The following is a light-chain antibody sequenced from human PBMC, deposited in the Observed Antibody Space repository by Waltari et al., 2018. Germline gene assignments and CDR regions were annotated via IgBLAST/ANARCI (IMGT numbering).Light chain of an antibody. CDR3: QVWDGTSDQDWV. V-gene: IGLV3-21*03. J-gene: IGLJ3*02. CDR2: DDV. CDR1: YLGDKS. Sequence: SYLLTQPPSVSAAPGKTAKITCGGNYLGDKSVHWYQHKPGQAPVLVIYDDVARPSGIPERFSGSSSGNTATLTVTKVEAGDEADYYCQVWDGTSDQDWVFGGGTKLTVL.